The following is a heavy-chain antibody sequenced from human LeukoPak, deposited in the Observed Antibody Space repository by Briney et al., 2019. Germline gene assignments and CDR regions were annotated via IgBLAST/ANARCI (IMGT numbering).Heavy chain of an antibody. CDR2: IYSGGST. J-gene: IGHJ3*02. V-gene: IGHV3-66*01. CDR1: GFTVSSNY. Sequence: GGSLRLSCAASGFTVSSNYMSWARQAPGKGLEWVSVIYSGGSTYYADSVKGRFTISRDNSKNTLYLQMNSLRAEDTAVYYCARDLDSSSLDAFDIWGQGTMVTVSS. CDR3: ARDLDSSSLDAFDI. D-gene: IGHD6-13*01.